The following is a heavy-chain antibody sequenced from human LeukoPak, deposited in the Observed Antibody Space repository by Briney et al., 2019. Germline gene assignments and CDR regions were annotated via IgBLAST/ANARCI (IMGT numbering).Heavy chain of an antibody. CDR2: IYTSGST. CDR1: GGSISSGSYY. D-gene: IGHD3-3*01. CDR3: ASSLLFLEWLPRGYYFDN. V-gene: IGHV4-61*02. J-gene: IGHJ4*02. Sequence: SETLSLTCTVSGGSISSGSYYWSWIRQPAGKGLEWIGRIYTSGSTNYNPSLKSRVTISVDTSKNQFSLKLSSVTAADTAVYYCASSLLFLEWLPRGYYFDNWGQGTLVTVSS.